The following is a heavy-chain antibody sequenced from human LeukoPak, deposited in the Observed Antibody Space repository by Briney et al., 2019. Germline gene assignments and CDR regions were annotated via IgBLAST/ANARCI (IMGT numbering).Heavy chain of an antibody. CDR1: GYSISSNYY. CDR3: ASHYRAYDPLYS. V-gene: IGHV4-38-2*02. J-gene: IGHJ5*02. CDR2: IYHPVDT. D-gene: IGHD5-12*01. Sequence: KAPETLSPTFTVSGYSISSNYYWAWMRQPPGKGLEWIGSIYHPVDTSYHPSLKSRIPMSVDTSKNQFSLTLSSVPSADAAVYYCASHYRAYDPLYSWGQRTLVTVSS.